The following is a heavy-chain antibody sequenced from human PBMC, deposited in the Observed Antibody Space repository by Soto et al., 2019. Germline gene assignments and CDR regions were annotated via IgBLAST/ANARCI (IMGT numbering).Heavy chain of an antibody. D-gene: IGHD5-12*01. V-gene: IGHV3-23*01. Sequence: GGSLRLSCAASGFIFSTYAMSWVRQAPGQGLEWVSGISGSGGSTYYADSVKGRLTISRDNSKNTLYLQMNSLRAEDTAVYYCAKRIRGGYDYGIDYWGQGTLVTVSS. CDR1: GFIFSTYA. CDR3: AKRIRGGYDYGIDY. J-gene: IGHJ4*02. CDR2: ISGSGGST.